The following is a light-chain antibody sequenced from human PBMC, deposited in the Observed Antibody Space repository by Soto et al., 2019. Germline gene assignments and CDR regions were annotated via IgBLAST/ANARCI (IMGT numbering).Light chain of an antibody. CDR2: SNN. J-gene: IGLJ3*02. CDR1: SSNIGGNT. CDR3: AAWYDSLNGWV. Sequence: QSALTQPPSASGTPGQRVTISCSGSSSNIGGNTVNWYQQLPGTAPKLLIYSNNQRPSGVPDRFSGSKSGTSASLAISGLQSEDEADYYCAAWYDSLNGWVFGGGTQLTVL. V-gene: IGLV1-44*01.